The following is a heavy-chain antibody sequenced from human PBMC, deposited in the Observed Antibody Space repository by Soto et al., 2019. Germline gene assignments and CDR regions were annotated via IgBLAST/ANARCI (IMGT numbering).Heavy chain of an antibody. J-gene: IGHJ4*02. V-gene: IGHV1-69*06. CDR2: IIPIFGTA. CDR3: ASPPFAGEDDFFDY. D-gene: IGHD3-3*01. CDR1: GGTFSSYA. Sequence: GASVKVSCKASGGTFSSYAISLVRQAPGQGLEWMGGIIPIFGTANYAQKFQGRVTITADKSTSTAYMELSSLRSEDTAVYYCASPPFAGEDDFFDYWGQGTLVTVSS.